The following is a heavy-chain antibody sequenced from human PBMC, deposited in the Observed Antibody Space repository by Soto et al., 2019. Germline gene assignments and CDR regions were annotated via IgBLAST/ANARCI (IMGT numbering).Heavy chain of an antibody. J-gene: IGHJ6*02. CDR3: AREGQPLEHVYYYYYGIDV. Sequence: ASVKVSCKASGYTFTSYYMHWVRQAPGQGLEWMGIINPSGGSTSYAQKFQGRVTMTRDTSTSTVYMELSSLRSEDTAVYYCAREGQPLEHVYYYYYGIDVWGQGTTVTVSS. V-gene: IGHV1-46*01. CDR1: GYTFTSYY. CDR2: INPSGGST. D-gene: IGHD6-13*01.